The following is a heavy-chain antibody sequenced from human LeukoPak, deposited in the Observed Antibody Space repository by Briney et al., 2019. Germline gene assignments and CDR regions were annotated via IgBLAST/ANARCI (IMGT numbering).Heavy chain of an antibody. Sequence: ASVKVSCKASGYTFTSYAMHWVRQAPGQRLEWMGWINAGNGNTKYSQKFQGRVTITRDTSASTAYMELSSLRSEDTAVYCCARTAEPIYGSGSYYDSLNWFDPWGQGTLVTVSS. D-gene: IGHD3-10*01. V-gene: IGHV1-3*01. CDR1: GYTFTSYA. CDR3: ARTAEPIYGSGSYYDSLNWFDP. CDR2: INAGNGNT. J-gene: IGHJ5*02.